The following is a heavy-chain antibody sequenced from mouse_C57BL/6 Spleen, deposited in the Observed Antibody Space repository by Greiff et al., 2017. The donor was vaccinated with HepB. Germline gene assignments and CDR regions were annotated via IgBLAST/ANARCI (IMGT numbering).Heavy chain of an antibody. CDR1: GFTFSSYA. J-gene: IGHJ1*03. CDR3: TREDTTVPDWYFDV. V-gene: IGHV5-9-1*02. D-gene: IGHD1-1*01. CDR2: ISSGGDYI. Sequence: EVKLVESGEGLVKPGGSLKLSCAASGFTFSSYAMSWVRQTPEKRLEWVAYISSGGDYIYYADTVKGRFTISRDNAWNTLYLQMSSLKSEDTAMYYCTREDTTVPDWYFDVWGTGTTVTVSS.